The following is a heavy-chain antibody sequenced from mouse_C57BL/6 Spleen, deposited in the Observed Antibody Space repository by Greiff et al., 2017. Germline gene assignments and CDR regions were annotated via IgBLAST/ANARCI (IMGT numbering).Heavy chain of an antibody. D-gene: IGHD3-3*01. Sequence: DVMLVESGGGLVKPGGSLKLSCAASGFTFSDYGMHWVRQAPEKGLEWVAYISSGSSTIYYADTVKGRFTISRDNAKNTLFLQMTSLRSEDTAMYYCARPGTWENYYFDYWGQGTTLTVSS. CDR1: GFTFSDYG. CDR2: ISSGSSTI. J-gene: IGHJ2*01. V-gene: IGHV5-17*01. CDR3: ARPGTWENYYFDY.